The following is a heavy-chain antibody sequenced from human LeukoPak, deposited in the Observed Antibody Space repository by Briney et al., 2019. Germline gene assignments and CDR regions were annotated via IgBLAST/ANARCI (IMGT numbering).Heavy chain of an antibody. Sequence: GGSLRLSCAASGFTFSSYTMHWIRQAPGKGLEWVSLIYSRGSTSYADSVKGRFTISRDSSKNTLFLQMNSLRVEDTAVYYCARDPPGIAASGTYYWGQGTLVTVSS. CDR1: GFTFSSYT. CDR2: IYSRGST. CDR3: ARDPPGIAASGTYY. V-gene: IGHV3-53*01. D-gene: IGHD6-13*01. J-gene: IGHJ4*02.